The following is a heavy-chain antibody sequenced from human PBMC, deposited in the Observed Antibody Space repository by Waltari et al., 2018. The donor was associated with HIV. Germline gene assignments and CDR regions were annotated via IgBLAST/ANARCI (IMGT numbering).Heavy chain of an antibody. V-gene: IGHV4-39*01. CDR3: ARLSGSYPYWYFDL. D-gene: IGHD1-26*01. CDR2: IYYSGST. J-gene: IGHJ2*01. Sequence: QLQLQESGPGLVKPSETLSLTCTVHGGSISSSSYYWGWIRQPPGKGLEWIGSIYYSGSTYYNPSLKSRVTISVDTSKNQFSLKLSSVTAADTAVYYCARLSGSYPYWYFDLWGRGTLVTVSS. CDR1: GGSISSSSYY.